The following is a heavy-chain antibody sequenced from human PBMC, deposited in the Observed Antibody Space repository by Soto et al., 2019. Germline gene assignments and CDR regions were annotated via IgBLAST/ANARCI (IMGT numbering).Heavy chain of an antibody. CDR2: IKQDGSEK. V-gene: IGHV3-7*01. CDR3: ARASGGSSPLYYFDC. D-gene: IGHD1-26*01. Sequence: GGSLRLSCAASGFTFSSYWMSWVRQAPGKGLEWVANIKQDGSEKYYVDSVKGRFTISRDNAKNSLYLQMNSLRAEDTAVYYCARASGGSSPLYYFDCWGQGTLVTVSS. CDR1: GFTFSSYW. J-gene: IGHJ4*02.